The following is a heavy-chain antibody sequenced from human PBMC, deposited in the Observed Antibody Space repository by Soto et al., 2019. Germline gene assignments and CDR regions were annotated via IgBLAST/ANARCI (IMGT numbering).Heavy chain of an antibody. V-gene: IGHV3-48*04. D-gene: IGHD2-2*01. J-gene: IGHJ6*03. CDR3: ASVPIVVVPAAVYYYYYYMDV. CDR1: GFTFSSYS. CDR2: ISSSGSTI. Sequence: PGGSLRLSCAASGFTFSSYSMNWVRQAPGKGLEWVSYISSSGSTIYYADSVKGRFTISRDNAKNSLYLQMNSLRAEDTAVYYCASVPIVVVPAAVYYYYYYMDVWGKGTTVTVSS.